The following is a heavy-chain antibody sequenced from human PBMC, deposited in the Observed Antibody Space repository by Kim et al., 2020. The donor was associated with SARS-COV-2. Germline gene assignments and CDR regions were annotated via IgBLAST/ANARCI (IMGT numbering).Heavy chain of an antibody. V-gene: IGHV3-33*01. CDR1: GFTFSSYG. D-gene: IGHD3-9*01. CDR3: ARDYDILTGAFDY. J-gene: IGHJ4*02. Sequence: GGSLRLSCAASGFTFSSYGMHWVRQAPGKGLEWVAVIWYDGSNKYYADSVKGRFTISRDNSKNTLYLQMNSLRAEDTAVYYCARDYDILTGAFDYWGQGTLVTVSS. CDR2: IWYDGSNK.